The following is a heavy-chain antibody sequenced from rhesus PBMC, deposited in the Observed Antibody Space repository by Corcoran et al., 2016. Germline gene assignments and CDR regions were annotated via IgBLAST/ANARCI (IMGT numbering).Heavy chain of an antibody. CDR1: GGSISSSY. D-gene: IGHD2-15*01. V-gene: IGHV4-169*02. CDR3: ARDTNNVY. J-gene: IGHJ4*01. CDR2: TYGSSSST. Sequence: QLQLQESGPGLVKPSETLSVTCAVSGGSISSSYGSWIREAPGKGLEWIGYTYGSSSSTHYNPSLKSRVTLSVDTSKNQLSLKLSSVTTADTAVYYCARDTNNVYWGQGVLVTVSS.